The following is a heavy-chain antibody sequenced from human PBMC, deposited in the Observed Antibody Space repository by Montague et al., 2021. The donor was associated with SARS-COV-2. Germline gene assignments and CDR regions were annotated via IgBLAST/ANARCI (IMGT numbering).Heavy chain of an antibody. J-gene: IGHJ4*02. Sequence: TLSLTCTVSGGAMNSVSDFWGWIRQPSGKGLEWIGRVRPGGRTNYNPSLGSRVTVSLDTSKGQFSLKLSSVTDAESAVYYCTTETDWRGIEYWGLGTLVTVSS. CDR3: TTETDWRGIEY. D-gene: IGHD3/OR15-3a*01. V-gene: IGHV4-61*02. CDR2: VRPGGRT. CDR1: GGAMNSVSDF.